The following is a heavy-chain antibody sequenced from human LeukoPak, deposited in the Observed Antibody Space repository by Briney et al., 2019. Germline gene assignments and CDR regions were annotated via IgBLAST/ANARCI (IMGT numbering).Heavy chain of an antibody. V-gene: IGHV3-23*01. CDR2: ISGSGGST. J-gene: IGHJ5*02. CDR1: GFTFSSYA. Sequence: GGSLRLSCAASGFTFSSYAMSWVRQAPGKGLEWVSSISGSGGSTYYADSVKGRFTISRDNSKNTLYLQMNSLRAEDTAVYYCAKPRPSYSSSWYDHWGQGTLVTVSS. D-gene: IGHD6-13*01. CDR3: AKPRPSYSSSWYDH.